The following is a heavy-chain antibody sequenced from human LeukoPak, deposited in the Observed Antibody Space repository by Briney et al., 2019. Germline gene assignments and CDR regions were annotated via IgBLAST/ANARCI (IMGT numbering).Heavy chain of an antibody. D-gene: IGHD6-19*01. CDR2: IYYSGST. Sequence: SETLSLTCTISGGSISRYYWSWIRQPPGKGLEWIGYIYYSGSTNYNPSLKSRVTISVDTSKNQFSLKLSSVTAADTAVYYCARVGYSSGWTHRIYYYYIDVWGKGTTVTISS. J-gene: IGHJ6*03. V-gene: IGHV4-59*01. CDR1: GGSISRYY. CDR3: ARVGYSSGWTHRIYYYYIDV.